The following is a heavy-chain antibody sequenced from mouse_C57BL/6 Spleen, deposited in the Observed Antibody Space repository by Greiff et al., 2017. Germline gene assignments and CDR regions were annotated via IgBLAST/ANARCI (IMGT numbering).Heavy chain of an antibody. CDR3: TRSSITTVVAKAMDY. CDR2: IRNKANNHAT. V-gene: IGHV6-6*01. D-gene: IGHD1-1*01. Sequence: EVKLMESGGGLVQPGGSMKLSCAASGFTFSDAWMDWVRQSPEKGLEWVAEIRNKANNHATYYAESVKGRFTISRDASKSSVYLQMNSLRAEDTGIYYCTRSSITTVVAKAMDYWGQGTSVTVSS. J-gene: IGHJ4*01. CDR1: GFTFSDAW.